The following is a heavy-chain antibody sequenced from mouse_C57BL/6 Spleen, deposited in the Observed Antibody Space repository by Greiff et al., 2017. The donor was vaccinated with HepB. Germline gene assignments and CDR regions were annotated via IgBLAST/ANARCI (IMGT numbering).Heavy chain of an antibody. CDR2: IYPGDGDT. J-gene: IGHJ2*01. CDR3: ARSGYYGSRYFDY. Sequence: QVQLQQSGPELVKPGASVKISCKASGYAFSSSWMNWVKQRPGKGLEWIGRIYPGDGDTNYNGKFKGKATLTADKSSSTAYMQLSSLTSEDSAVYFCARSGYYGSRYFDYWGQGTTLTVSS. CDR1: GYAFSSSW. V-gene: IGHV1-82*01. D-gene: IGHD1-1*01.